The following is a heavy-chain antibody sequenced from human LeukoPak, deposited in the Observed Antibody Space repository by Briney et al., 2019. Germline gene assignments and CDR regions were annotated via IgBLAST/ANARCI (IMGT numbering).Heavy chain of an antibody. CDR2: MYNSGST. D-gene: IGHD4-17*01. CDR3: ARGIESYGDYGY. V-gene: IGHV4-59*01. J-gene: IGHJ4*02. CDR1: GGSISGSY. Sequence: SETLSLTCTVSGGSISGSYWSWIRQPPGKGLEWIAYMYNSGSTNYNPSLKTRVTISIDTSKNQFSLKLSSLTAADTAIYYCARGIESYGDYGYWGQGILVTVSS.